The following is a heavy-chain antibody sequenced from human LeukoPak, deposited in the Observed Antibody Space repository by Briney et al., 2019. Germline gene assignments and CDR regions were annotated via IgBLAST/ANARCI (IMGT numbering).Heavy chain of an antibody. V-gene: IGHV1-3*01. CDR3: ARPGLGARIAAALDY. CDR1: GYTFTSYA. J-gene: IGHJ4*02. CDR2: INAGNGNT. D-gene: IGHD6-13*01. Sequence: GASVKVSCKASGYTFTSYAMHWVRQAPGQRLEWMGWINAGNGNTKYSQKFQGRVTITRDTSASTAYMELSSLRSEDTAVYYCARPGLGARIAAALDYWGQGTLVTVS.